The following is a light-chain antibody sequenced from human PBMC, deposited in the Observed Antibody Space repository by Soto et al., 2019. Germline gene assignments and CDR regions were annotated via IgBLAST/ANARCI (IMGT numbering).Light chain of an antibody. J-gene: IGKJ2*01. V-gene: IGKV1-39*01. CDR1: QSINNY. CDR3: QQSYNSPYT. CDR2: AAT. Sequence: DIQMTQSPSSLSASLGDRVTITCRASQSINNYLNWYQQEEGQAPKLLIYAATSLQSVVPSRFSGSGSWTELTLTISSLQPGDFATYDCQQSYNSPYTFGMGTKLEIK.